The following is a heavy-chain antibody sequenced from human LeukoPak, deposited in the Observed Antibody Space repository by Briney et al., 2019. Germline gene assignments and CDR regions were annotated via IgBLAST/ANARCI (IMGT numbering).Heavy chain of an antibody. D-gene: IGHD3-10*01. Sequence: PSETLSLTCTVYGGSFSGYYWNWIRQPPGKGLEWIGEINHSGSANYNPSLKSRVTMSVDTSKNQFSLKLSSVTAADTAVYYCARRARYYGSGSYTPFDYWGQGTLVTVSS. V-gene: IGHV4-34*01. J-gene: IGHJ4*02. CDR2: INHSGSA. CDR1: GGSFSGYY. CDR3: ARRARYYGSGSYTPFDY.